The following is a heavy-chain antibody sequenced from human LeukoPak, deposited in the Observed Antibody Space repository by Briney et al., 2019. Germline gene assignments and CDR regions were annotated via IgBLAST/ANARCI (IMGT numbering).Heavy chain of an antibody. V-gene: IGHV3-13*01. Sequence: PGGSLRLSCAASGFTFSSYDMHWDRQAPGKGLEWVSAIGTAGDTYYPGSVKGRFTISRENAKNSLYLQMNSLRAGDTAVYYCARGLSGYYIFDYWGQGTLVTVSS. J-gene: IGHJ4*02. CDR2: IGTAGDT. CDR3: ARGLSGYYIFDY. CDR1: GFTFSSYD. D-gene: IGHD3-22*01.